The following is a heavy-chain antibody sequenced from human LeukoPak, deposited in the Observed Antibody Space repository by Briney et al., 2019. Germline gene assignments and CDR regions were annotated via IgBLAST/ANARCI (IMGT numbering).Heavy chain of an antibody. CDR2: IKQDGSEK. Sequence: GGSLRLSCAASGFTFSGYWMTWVRQAPGKGLEWVANIKQDGSEKYYVDSVKGRFTISRDNAKNSLYLQMNSLRAEDTAVYYCARDWDCGSSTCYGALGYWGQGTLDTVSS. D-gene: IGHD2-2*01. J-gene: IGHJ4*02. CDR3: ARDWDCGSSTCYGALGY. CDR1: GFTFSGYW. V-gene: IGHV3-7*01.